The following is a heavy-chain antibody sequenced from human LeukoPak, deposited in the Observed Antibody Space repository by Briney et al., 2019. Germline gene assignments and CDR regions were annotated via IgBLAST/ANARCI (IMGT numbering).Heavy chain of an antibody. CDR1: GGSINNYY. D-gene: IGHD2-15*01. CDR2: IYTRGST. V-gene: IGHV4-4*07. J-gene: IGHJ3*02. CDR3: ARGRYCSADICSGGDAFDI. Sequence: SKTLSLTCTVSGGSINNYYWSWIRQPAGKGLEWIGRIYTRGSTNYNPSLKSRVTISVDTSKNQFSLKLSSVTAADTAVYYCARGRYCSADICSGGDAFDIWGQGTMVSVSS.